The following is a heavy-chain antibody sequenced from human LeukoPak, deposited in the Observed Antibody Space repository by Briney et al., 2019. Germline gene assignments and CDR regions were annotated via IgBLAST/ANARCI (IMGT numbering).Heavy chain of an antibody. D-gene: IGHD3-22*01. V-gene: IGHV4-4*09. CDR2: IYTSGST. J-gene: IGHJ6*04. CDR1: GCSISSYY. CDR3: AISEYYYDSSGYPLPYV. Sequence: SSETLSLTCTVSGCSISSYYWSWIRQPPGKGLKWIGYIYTSGSTNYNPSLKRRATISVDTSKNQFSLKLSSVTAADTGVYYCAISEYYYDSSGYPLPYVWGKGTTVTVSS.